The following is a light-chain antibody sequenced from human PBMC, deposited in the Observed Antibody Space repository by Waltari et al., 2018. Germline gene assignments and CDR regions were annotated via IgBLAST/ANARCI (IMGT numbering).Light chain of an antibody. Sequence: EILFPQSPGTLCLYPVESDTLSCRVSQSVTSISLTWYQQKLGQAPRLLIYGTSSRATGIPDRFSGSGSGTDFTLTISRLEPEDFAVYYCQQYDGEVVTFGGGTKVEI. CDR1: QSVTSIS. CDR3: QQYDGEVVT. CDR2: GTS. V-gene: IGKV3-20*01. J-gene: IGKJ4*01.